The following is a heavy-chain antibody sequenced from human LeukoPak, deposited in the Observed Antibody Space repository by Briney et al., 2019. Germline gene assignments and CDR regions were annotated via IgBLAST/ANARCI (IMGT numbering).Heavy chain of an antibody. V-gene: IGHV3-48*03. CDR1: GFTFSNYE. D-gene: IGHD1-1*01. J-gene: IGHJ4*02. CDR3: ARDTTHADD. CDR2: ISSSGSII. Sequence: PGGSLRLSCAASGFTFSNYEMSWVRQAPGKGLEWVAFISSSGSIIYYADSVKGRFTISRDNAKNSLYLQMNSLRVEDTAVYYCARDTTHADDWGQGTLVTVSS.